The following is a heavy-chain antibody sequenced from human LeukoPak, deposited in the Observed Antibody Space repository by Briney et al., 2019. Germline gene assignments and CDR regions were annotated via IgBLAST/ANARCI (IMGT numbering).Heavy chain of an antibody. D-gene: IGHD3-10*01. CDR1: GFTFSSYG. CDR2: ISGSGGST. Sequence: GGSLRLSCAASGFTFSSYGMSWVRQAPGKGLEWVSAISGSGGSTYYADSVKGRFTISRDNSKNTLYLQMNSLRAEDTAVYYCARAPRFRLVGVPKGPFGPWGQGTLVTVSS. J-gene: IGHJ5*02. CDR3: ARAPRFRLVGVPKGPFGP. V-gene: IGHV3-23*01.